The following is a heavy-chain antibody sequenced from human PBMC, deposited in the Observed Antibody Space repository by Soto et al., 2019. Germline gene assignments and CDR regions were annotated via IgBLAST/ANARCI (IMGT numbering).Heavy chain of an antibody. CDR1: VGSFSGYY. J-gene: IGHJ5*02. CDR2: INHRGST. D-gene: IGHD2-2*01. Sequence: PSETLSLTCVVYVGSFSGYYWSWIRQSPGKGLEWIGGINHRGSTNYNPSLESRVTISVDTSKNQFSLKLPSVTAADTAMYYCARDGFCTSTTCRVGNWFHPWCQANL. V-gene: IGHV4-34*01. CDR3: ARDGFCTSTTCRVGNWFHP.